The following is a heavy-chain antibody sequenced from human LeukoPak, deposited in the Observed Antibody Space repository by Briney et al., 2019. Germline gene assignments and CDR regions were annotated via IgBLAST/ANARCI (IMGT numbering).Heavy chain of an antibody. V-gene: IGHV5-51*01. J-gene: IGHJ4*02. CDR2: IYPGDSDT. D-gene: IGHD2-15*01. CDR3: ARWDCSGGSCSQYYFDY. CDR1: GYSFTSYW. Sequence: GESLKISCKGSGYSFTSYWIGWVRQMPGKGLEWMGIIYPGDSDTRYSPSFQGQVTTSADKSISTAYLQWSSLKASDTAMYYCARWDCSGGSCSQYYFDYWGQGTLVTVSS.